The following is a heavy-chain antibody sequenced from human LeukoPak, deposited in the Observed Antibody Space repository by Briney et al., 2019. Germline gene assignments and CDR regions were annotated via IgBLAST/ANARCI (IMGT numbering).Heavy chain of an antibody. D-gene: IGHD3-16*01. CDR1: GGSFSGYY. V-gene: IGHV4-34*01. J-gene: IGHJ4*02. CDR3: ARVTWGSRSFDY. CDR2: INHSGST. Sequence: SETLSLTCAVYGGSFSGYYWSWIRQPPGKGLEWIGEINHSGSTNYNPSLKSRVTISVDTSKNQFSLKLSSVTAADTAVYYCARVTWGSRSFDYWGQGTLVTVSS.